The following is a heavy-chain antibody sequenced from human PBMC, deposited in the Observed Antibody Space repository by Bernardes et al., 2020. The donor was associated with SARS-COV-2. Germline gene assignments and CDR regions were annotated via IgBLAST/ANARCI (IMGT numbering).Heavy chain of an antibody. V-gene: IGHV3-30*03. CDR3: ARPYSGSYFYGMDV. CDR2: ISYDGSNK. J-gene: IGHJ6*02. D-gene: IGHD1-26*01. CDR1: GFTFSSYG. Sequence: GGSLRLSCAASGFTFSSYGMHWVRQAPGKGLEWVAVISYDGSNKYYADSVKGRFTISRDNSKNTLYLQMNSLRAEDTAVYYCARPYSGSYFYGMDVWGQGTTVTVSS.